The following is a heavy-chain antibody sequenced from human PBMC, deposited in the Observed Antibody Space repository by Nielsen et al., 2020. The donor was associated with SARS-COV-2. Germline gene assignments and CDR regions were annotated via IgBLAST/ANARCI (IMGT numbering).Heavy chain of an antibody. V-gene: IGHV3-21*01. CDR2: ISSSSSYI. Sequence: GESLKISCAASGFTFSSYSMNWVRQAPGKGLEWVSSISSSSSYIYYADSVKGRFTISRDNAKNSLYLQMNSLRAEDTAVYYCARSRGYSYGPNLDYWGQGTLVTVSS. CDR1: GFTFSSYS. J-gene: IGHJ4*02. D-gene: IGHD5-18*01. CDR3: ARSRGYSYGPNLDY.